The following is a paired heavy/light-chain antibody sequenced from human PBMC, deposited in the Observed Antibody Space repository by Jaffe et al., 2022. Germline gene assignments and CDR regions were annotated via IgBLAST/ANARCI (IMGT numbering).Heavy chain of an antibody. J-gene: IGHJ4*02. CDR1: GGSISSSSYY. V-gene: IGHV4-39*01. D-gene: IGHD2-8*02. Sequence: QLQLRESGPGLVKPSETLSLTCNVSGGSISSSSYYWGWIRQPPGKGLEWIGSIYYSGSTYYNSSLKSRVTISVDTSKNQFSLKLSSVAAADTAVYYCARQTLVHYFDKWGQGSLVTVSS. CDR2: IYYSGST. CDR3: ARQTLVHYFDK.
Light chain of an antibody. CDR2: WAS. CDR1: QSVLYSSNNQNY. Sequence: DIVMTQSPDSLAVSLGERATINCKSSQSVLYSSNNQNYLGWYQLKPGQPPKLLIYWASTRESGVPVRFSGSGSGTDFTLTISSLQAEDVAVYYCQQYYSSPYTFGQGTKLEIK. J-gene: IGKJ2*01. V-gene: IGKV4-1*01. CDR3: QQYYSSPYT.